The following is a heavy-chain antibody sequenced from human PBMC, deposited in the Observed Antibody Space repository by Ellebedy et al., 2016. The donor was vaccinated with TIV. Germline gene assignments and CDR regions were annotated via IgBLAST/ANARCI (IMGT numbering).Heavy chain of an antibody. CDR2: INPDSGGT. D-gene: IGHD4/OR15-4a*01. CDR1: GYTFTGYY. CDR3: ARVLRATSGMDV. J-gene: IGHJ6*02. Sequence: ASVKVSCKASGYTFTGYYIHWVRQPPGQGLEWMGWINPDSGGTNLPQKFQGRVTMTRDTSVNTAYMELTRLQSDDTAVYYCARVLRATSGMDVWGQGTTVIVS. V-gene: IGHV1-2*02.